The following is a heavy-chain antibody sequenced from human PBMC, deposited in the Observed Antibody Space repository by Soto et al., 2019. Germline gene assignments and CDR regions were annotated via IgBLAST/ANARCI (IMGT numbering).Heavy chain of an antibody. D-gene: IGHD6-19*01. V-gene: IGHV3-48*01. Sequence: GGSLRLSCAASGFTFSSYSMNWVRQAPGKGLEWVSYISSSSSTIYYADSVKGRFTISRDKCKNSLYLQMDSLRAEDTAVYYCARISSGWYLNFVFDYWGQGTLVTVSS. J-gene: IGHJ4*02. CDR2: ISSSSSTI. CDR3: ARISSGWYLNFVFDY. CDR1: GFTFSSYS.